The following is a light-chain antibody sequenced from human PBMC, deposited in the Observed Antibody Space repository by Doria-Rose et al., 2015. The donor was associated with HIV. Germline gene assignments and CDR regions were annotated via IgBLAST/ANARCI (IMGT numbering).Light chain of an antibody. V-gene: IGKV3-20*01. CDR2: DAS. CDR3: QQYGTSRGT. J-gene: IGKJ5*01. CDR1: QRVKSSY. Sequence: TQSPGTLSLSPGERATLSCRASQRVKSSYLAWYQQKPGQAPRLLIYDASTRATGMPDRFNGSGSGTDFTLTISRLEPEDVAVYYCQQYGTSRGTFGQGTRLEIK.